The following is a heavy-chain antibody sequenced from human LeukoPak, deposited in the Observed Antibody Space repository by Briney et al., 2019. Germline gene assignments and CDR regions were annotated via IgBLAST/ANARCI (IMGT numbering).Heavy chain of an antibody. Sequence: GGSLRLSCAASGFTFSSYSMNWVLQAPGKGLEWVSSISSSSSYIYYADSVKGRFTISRDNAKNSLYLQMNSLRAEDTAVYYCARERITMVRGVMDFDYWGQGTLVTVSS. V-gene: IGHV3-21*01. J-gene: IGHJ4*02. CDR2: ISSSSSYI. CDR1: GFTFSSYS. CDR3: ARERITMVRGVMDFDY. D-gene: IGHD3-10*01.